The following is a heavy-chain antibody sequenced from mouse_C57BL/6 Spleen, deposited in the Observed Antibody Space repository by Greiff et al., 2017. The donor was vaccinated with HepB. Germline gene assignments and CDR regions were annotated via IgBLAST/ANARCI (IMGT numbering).Heavy chain of an antibody. CDR1: GYTFTSYT. CDR3: ARRDSNYEGFAY. J-gene: IGHJ3*01. D-gene: IGHD2-5*01. Sequence: QVQLQQSGAELARPGASVMMSCKASGYTFTSYTMHWVKQRPGQGLEWIGYINPSSGYNKYNQKFKDKATLTADKSSSTAYMQLSSLTSEDSAVYYCARRDSNYEGFAYWGQGTLVTVSA. V-gene: IGHV1-4*01. CDR2: INPSSGYN.